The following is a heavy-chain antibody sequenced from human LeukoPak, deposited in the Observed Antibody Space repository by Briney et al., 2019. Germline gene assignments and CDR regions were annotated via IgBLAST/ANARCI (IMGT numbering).Heavy chain of an antibody. CDR2: ISSSGSTI. D-gene: IGHD3-10*02. CDR3: AELGITMIGGV. CDR1: GFTFSSYE. V-gene: IGHV3-48*03. Sequence: GGSLRLSCAASGFTFSSYEMNWVRQAPGKGLEWVSYISSSGSTIYYADSVKGRFTISRDNAKNSLYLQMNSLRAEDKAVYYCAELGITMIGGVWGKGATVTISS. J-gene: IGHJ6*04.